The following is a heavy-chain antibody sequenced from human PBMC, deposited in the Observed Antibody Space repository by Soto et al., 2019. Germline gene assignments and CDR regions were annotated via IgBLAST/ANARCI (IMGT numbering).Heavy chain of an antibody. D-gene: IGHD2-2*01. Sequence: GGSLRLSCAASGFTFSSYGMHWVRQAPGKGLEWVAVISYDGSNKYYADSVKGRFTISRDNSKNTLYLQMSSLRAEDTAVYYCAKDRLYQLGNPQDYWGQGTLVTVSS. CDR3: AKDRLYQLGNPQDY. J-gene: IGHJ4*02. V-gene: IGHV3-30*18. CDR1: GFTFSSYG. CDR2: ISYDGSNK.